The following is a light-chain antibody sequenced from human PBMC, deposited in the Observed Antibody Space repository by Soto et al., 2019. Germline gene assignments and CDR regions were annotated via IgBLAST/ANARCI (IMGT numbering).Light chain of an antibody. CDR3: SSYAGSSNMI. CDR2: EVS. J-gene: IGLJ2*01. Sequence: QSALTQPPSASGSPGQSVTISCTGTRSDVGGSTYVSWYQQHPGKAPKLMIYEVSKRPSGVPDRFSGSKSGNTASLTVSGLQAEDEADYYCSSYAGSSNMIFGGGTKLTVL. CDR1: RSDVGGSTY. V-gene: IGLV2-8*01.